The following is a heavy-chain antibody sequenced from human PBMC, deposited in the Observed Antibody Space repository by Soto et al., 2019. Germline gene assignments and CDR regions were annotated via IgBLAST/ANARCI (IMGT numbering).Heavy chain of an antibody. CDR2: ISFDGNNK. Sequence: QVQLVESGGGVVQPGRSLRLSCAASGFTFSSYALHWVRQAPGRGLEWVALISFDGNNKYYANSVKGRFTISRDHSKDALYLQMSSLRAEDTAVYYCGRCSSTSCHLGADYWGQGTLVTVSS. J-gene: IGHJ4*02. CDR1: GFTFSSYA. V-gene: IGHV3-30-3*01. CDR3: GRCSSTSCHLGADY. D-gene: IGHD2-2*01.